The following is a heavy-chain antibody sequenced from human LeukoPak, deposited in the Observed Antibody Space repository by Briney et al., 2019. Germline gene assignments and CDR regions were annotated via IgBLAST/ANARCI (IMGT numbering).Heavy chain of an antibody. CDR3: ARGPNLHWGPPDY. D-gene: IGHD7-27*01. CDR1: VGSISSMSYY. V-gene: IGHV4-39*07. Sequence: SGTLSLTCTVSVGSISSMSYYGGGIRQPPGKGLEGLGGIYFRGSTYYNPSLKVRVTISVDTSRNQFSLKLSSVPAAETAVYYCARGPNLHWGPPDYWGQGTLVTVSS. J-gene: IGHJ4*02. CDR2: IYFRGST.